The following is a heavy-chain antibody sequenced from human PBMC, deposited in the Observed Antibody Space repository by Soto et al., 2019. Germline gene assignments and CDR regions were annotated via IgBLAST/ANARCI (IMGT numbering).Heavy chain of an antibody. CDR1: GFPFSPFW. J-gene: IGHJ4*02. V-gene: IGHV3-74*01. CDR2: INSDGTII. CDR3: VSGNYEKSIDY. D-gene: IGHD3-16*01. Sequence: PGGSLRLSCVASGFPFSPFWMSWVRQAPGKGLVWVSRINSDGTIIPYADSVKGRFTISRDNAKNSLFLQMNSLRAEDSGIYFCVSGNYEKSIDYWGKGTRVTVYS.